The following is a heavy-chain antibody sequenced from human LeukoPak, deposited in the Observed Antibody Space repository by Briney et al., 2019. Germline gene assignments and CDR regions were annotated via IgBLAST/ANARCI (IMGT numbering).Heavy chain of an antibody. J-gene: IGHJ4*02. V-gene: IGHV3-30*04. CDR1: GFTFSSYA. CDR2: ISDDGSNK. Sequence: PGGSLRLSCAASGFTFSSYAMHWVRQAPGKGLEWVAVISDDGSNKYYADSVKGRFTISRDNSKNTLYLQMNRLSAEDTAVYYCASDARRFRELSLSYFDYWGQGTLVTVSS. CDR3: ASDARRFRELSLSYFDY. D-gene: IGHD3-10*01.